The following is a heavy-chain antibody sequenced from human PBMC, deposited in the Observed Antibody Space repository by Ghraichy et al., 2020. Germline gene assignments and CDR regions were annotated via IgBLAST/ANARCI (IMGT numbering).Heavy chain of an antibody. J-gene: IGHJ3*02. CDR1: GFTFSSYW. CDR3: VREGDPYYGGQRRERQAFEI. CDR2: INSDGSST. V-gene: IGHV3-74*01. D-gene: IGHD4-23*01. Sequence: GGSLRLSCAASGFTFSSYWMHWVRQAPAKGLVWVSRINSDGSSTSHADSVEDRFTISRDNAKNTVYLQMNSLRVEDMAVYYCVREGDPYYGGQRRERQAFEIWGQRTMVTGS.